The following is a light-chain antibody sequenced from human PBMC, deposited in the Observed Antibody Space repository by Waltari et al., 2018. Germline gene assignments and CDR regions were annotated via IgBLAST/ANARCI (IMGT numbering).Light chain of an antibody. CDR1: SNDVGGYNY. V-gene: IGLV2-14*03. Sequence: QSALTQPASVSGSPGQSITISCTGTSNDVGGYNYVSWYQQHPGKAPKLMIYDVSKRPSGGSNRFSGSKSGNTASLTISGLQAEDEADYYCSSYASVSTWVFGGGTKLTVL. CDR2: DVS. CDR3: SSYASVSTWV. J-gene: IGLJ3*02.